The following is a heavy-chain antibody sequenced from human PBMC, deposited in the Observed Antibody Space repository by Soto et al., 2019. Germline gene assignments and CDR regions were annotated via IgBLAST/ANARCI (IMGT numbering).Heavy chain of an antibody. Sequence: EVQLVESGGGLVQPGRSLRLSCVASGFTADDYAMHWVRQAPGKGLEWVSGISSNSDTIDYADSVRGRFTISRDNAKTSLFLQMNRLRPEDTALYYCAKDMKWGGMTTIHYFDSWGQGTLVTVSS. D-gene: IGHD4-17*01. CDR3: AKDMKWGGMTTIHYFDS. CDR2: ISSNSDTI. V-gene: IGHV3-9*02. J-gene: IGHJ4*02. CDR1: GFTADDYA.